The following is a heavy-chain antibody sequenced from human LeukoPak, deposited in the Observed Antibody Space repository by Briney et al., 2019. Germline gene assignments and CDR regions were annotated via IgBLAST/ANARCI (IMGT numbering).Heavy chain of an antibody. CDR3: ARDVHLRQNYYDSSGYYDY. V-gene: IGHV3-74*01. J-gene: IGHJ4*02. CDR1: GFTFSSYL. CDR2: INSDGSST. D-gene: IGHD3-22*01. Sequence: GGSLRLSCAASGFTFSSYLMHWVRQAPGKGLVWVSRINSDGSSTSYADSVKGRFNTSRDNAQNTLYLQMNSLRAEDTAVYYCARDVHLRQNYYDSSGYYDYWGQGPLVTVSS.